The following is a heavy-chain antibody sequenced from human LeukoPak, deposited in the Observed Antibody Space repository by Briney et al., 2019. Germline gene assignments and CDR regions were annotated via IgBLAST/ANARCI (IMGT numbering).Heavy chain of an antibody. CDR2: IYYSGST. CDR1: GGSISSYY. Sequence: SSETLSLTCTVSGGSISSYYWSWIRKPPGKGLEWIGYIYYSGSTNYNPSLKSRVTISVDTSKNQFSLKLSSVTAADTAVYYCARGVAVAGHTYFDYWGQGTLVTVSS. V-gene: IGHV4-59*01. J-gene: IGHJ4*02. D-gene: IGHD6-19*01. CDR3: ARGVAVAGHTYFDY.